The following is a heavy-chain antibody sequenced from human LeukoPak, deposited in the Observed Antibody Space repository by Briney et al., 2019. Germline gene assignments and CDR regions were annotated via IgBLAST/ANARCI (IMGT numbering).Heavy chain of an antibody. D-gene: IGHD3-10*01. CDR3: ARDALSMVRGVTIMPFDP. CDR1: GYSISSGYY. Sequence: PSETLSLTCTVSGYSISSGYYWGWIRQPPGKGLEWIGSIYHSGSTYYNPSLKSRVTISVDTSKNQFSLKLSSVTAADTAVYYCARDALSMVRGVTIMPFDPWGQGTLVTVSS. CDR2: IYHSGST. V-gene: IGHV4-38-2*02. J-gene: IGHJ5*02.